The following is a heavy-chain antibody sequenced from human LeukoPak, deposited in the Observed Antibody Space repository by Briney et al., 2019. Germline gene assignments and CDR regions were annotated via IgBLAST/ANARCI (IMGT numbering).Heavy chain of an antibody. CDR3: ARGRRVYYGMDV. D-gene: IGHD6-6*01. Sequence: SQTLSLTCDISGDSVSRNDAAWNWIRQSPSRGLEWLGRTHYGSGWINDYAVSLGSRMVVSADTSKNQFSLQLNSVTPEDTAVYYCARGRRVYYGMDVRGQGNTVTVSS. V-gene: IGHV6-1*01. CDR1: GDSVSRNDAA. CDR2: THYGSGWIN. J-gene: IGHJ6*02.